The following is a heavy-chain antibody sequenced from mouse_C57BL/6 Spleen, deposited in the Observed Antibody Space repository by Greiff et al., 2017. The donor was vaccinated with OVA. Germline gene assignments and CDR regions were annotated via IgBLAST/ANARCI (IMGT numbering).Heavy chain of an antibody. CDR2: IDPSDSYT. V-gene: IGHV1-69*01. CDR1: GYTFTSYW. D-gene: IGHD2-4*01. J-gene: IGHJ3*01. Sequence: QVQLQQPGAELVMPGASVKLSCKASGYTFTSYWMHWVKQRPGHGLEWIGEIDPSDSYTNYNQKFKGKSTLTVDKSSSTAYLQLSSLTSEDSAVYYCARRGDYDWFAYWGQGTLVTVSA. CDR3: ARRGDYDWFAY.